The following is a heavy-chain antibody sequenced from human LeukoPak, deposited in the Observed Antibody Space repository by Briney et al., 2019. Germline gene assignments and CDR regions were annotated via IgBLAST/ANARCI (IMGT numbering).Heavy chain of an antibody. CDR2: IFYSGTT. J-gene: IGHJ6*03. V-gene: IGHV4-39*07. CDR3: ARGASSGSYFYYYYMDV. Sequence: SETLSLTCTVPLGSITSSPYYCGWIRQPPGRWLEWIVCIFYSGTTHYSPSLESRVTISVDTSKNQFSLKLASVTAADTAVYYCARGASSGSYFYYYYMDVWGKGTTVTVSS. CDR1: LGSITSSPYY. D-gene: IGHD3-10*01.